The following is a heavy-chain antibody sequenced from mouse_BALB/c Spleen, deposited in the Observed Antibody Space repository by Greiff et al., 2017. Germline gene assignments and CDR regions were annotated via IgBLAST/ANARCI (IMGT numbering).Heavy chain of an antibody. Sequence: DVKLVESGGGLVQPGGSRKLSCAASGFTFSSFGMHWVRQAPEKGLEWVAYISSGSSTIYYADTVKGRFTISRDNPKNTLFLQMTSLRSEDTAMYYCAREKYGNFDYWGQGTTLTVSS. J-gene: IGHJ2*01. V-gene: IGHV5-17*02. CDR3: AREKYGNFDY. D-gene: IGHD2-10*02. CDR2: ISSGSSTI. CDR1: GFTFSSFG.